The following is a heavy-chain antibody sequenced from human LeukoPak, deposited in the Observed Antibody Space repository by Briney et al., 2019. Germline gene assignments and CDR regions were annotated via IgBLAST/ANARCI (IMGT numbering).Heavy chain of an antibody. J-gene: IGHJ4*02. D-gene: IGHD3-22*01. CDR2: ISSSGSTI. Sequence: PGGSLRLSCAASGFTFSSYAMSWVRQAPGKGLEWVSYISSSGSTIYYADSVKGRFTISRDNAKNSPYLQMNSLRAEDTAVYYCARDSYYYDSSGYYLYYFDYWGQGTLVTVSS. CDR3: ARDSYYYDSSGYYLYYFDY. CDR1: GFTFSSYA. V-gene: IGHV3-48*01.